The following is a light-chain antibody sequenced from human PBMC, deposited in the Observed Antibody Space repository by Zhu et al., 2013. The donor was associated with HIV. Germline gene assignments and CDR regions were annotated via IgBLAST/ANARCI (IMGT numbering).Light chain of an antibody. V-gene: IGKV1-5*03. Sequence: DIQMTQSPSALSASVGDRVTISCRASQSVNTKLAWYQQKPGKAPKLLIYQASTLESGVPLRFSGSGSGTEFTLTISSLQPDDFATYYCQQYNNYLGTFGQGTKVEIK. CDR3: QQYNNYLGT. CDR1: QSVNTK. CDR2: QAS. J-gene: IGKJ1*01.